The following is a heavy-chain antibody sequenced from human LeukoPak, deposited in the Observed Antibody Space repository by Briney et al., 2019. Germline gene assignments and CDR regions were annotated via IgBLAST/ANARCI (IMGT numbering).Heavy chain of an antibody. Sequence: ASVKVSCKASGYTFTGYYMHWVRQAPGQGLEWMGWINPNSGDTNYARKFRGRVTMTRDTSITTAYMELSRLRSDDTAVYYCARGVSSWFDPWGQGTLVTVSS. CDR3: ARGVSSWFDP. V-gene: IGHV1-2*02. CDR1: GYTFTGYY. J-gene: IGHJ5*02. CDR2: INPNSGDT. D-gene: IGHD3-10*01.